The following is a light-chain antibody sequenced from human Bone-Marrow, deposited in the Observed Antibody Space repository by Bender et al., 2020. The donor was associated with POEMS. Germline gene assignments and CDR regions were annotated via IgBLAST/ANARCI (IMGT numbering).Light chain of an antibody. V-gene: IGLV3-1*01. CDR1: KLGEKY. J-gene: IGLJ3*02. CDR3: LAWDSTTAV. Sequence: YELTQPPSLSVSPGQTASITCSGDKLGEKYACWYQQKPGQSPVLVIYQDTKRPSGIPERFSGSNSGNTATLTISGTQAIDEADYYCLAWDSTTAVFGGGTKLTVL. CDR2: QDT.